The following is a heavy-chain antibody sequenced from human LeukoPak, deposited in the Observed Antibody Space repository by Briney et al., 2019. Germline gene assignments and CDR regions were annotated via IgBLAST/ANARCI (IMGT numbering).Heavy chain of an antibody. CDR3: ARDYKYAFDN. CDR1: GSTFSAYS. Sequence: GGFLRLYCAASGSTFSAYSMNWVRQAPGKGLEWISYIGISSGNTKYADSVKGRFTISGDKAKNSLYLQMNSLRVEDTAVYYCARDYKYAFDNWGQGTLVTVSS. CDR2: IGISSGNT. D-gene: IGHD5-24*01. J-gene: IGHJ4*02. V-gene: IGHV3-48*01.